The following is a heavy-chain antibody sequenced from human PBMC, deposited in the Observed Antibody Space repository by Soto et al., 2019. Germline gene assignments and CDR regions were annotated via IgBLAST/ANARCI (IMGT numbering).Heavy chain of an antibody. CDR1: GGTFSKDA. V-gene: IGHV1-69*01. J-gene: IGHJ6*02. CDR3: TRVLGYTFEPGKTRYYAMDV. CDR2: LIPVFGSP. D-gene: IGHD5-18*01. Sequence: QVQLVQSGAEVKKPGSSVTVSCKTSGGTFSKDAINWVRQAPGQGLEWMGLLIPVFGSPIYAQKFQGRIRITADELTSTAFMDLSSLRSEDTAVYYCTRVLGYTFEPGKTRYYAMDVWGQGTTVSVSS.